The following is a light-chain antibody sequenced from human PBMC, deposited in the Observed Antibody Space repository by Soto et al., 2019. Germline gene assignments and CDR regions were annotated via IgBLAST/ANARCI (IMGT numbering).Light chain of an antibody. CDR2: KAS. J-gene: IGKJ4*01. CDR1: QSISSW. V-gene: IGKV1-5*03. CDR3: QQSYATVRT. Sequence: DIQMTQSPSTLSASVGDRVTITCRASQSISSWLAWYQQKPGKAPKLLIYKASSLESGVPARFSGSGAETDFTLTITSPQPEDFGIYYCQQSYATVRTFGGGTKVDIK.